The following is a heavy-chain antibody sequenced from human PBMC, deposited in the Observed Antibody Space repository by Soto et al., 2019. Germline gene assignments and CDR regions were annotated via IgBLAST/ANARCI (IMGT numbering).Heavy chain of an antibody. D-gene: IGHD3-3*01. Sequence: GASVKVSCKASGYTFTSYDINWVRQATGQGLEWMGWMNPNSGNTGYAQKFQGRVTMTRNTSISTAYMELSSLRSEDTAVYYCEIFGVVNTPRGPNYYYYYMDVWGKGTTVTVSS. J-gene: IGHJ6*03. CDR2: MNPNSGNT. CDR1: GYTFTSYD. CDR3: EIFGVVNTPRGPNYYYYYMDV. V-gene: IGHV1-8*01.